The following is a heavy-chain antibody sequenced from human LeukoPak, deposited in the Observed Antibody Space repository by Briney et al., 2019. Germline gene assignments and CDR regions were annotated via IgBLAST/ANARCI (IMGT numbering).Heavy chain of an antibody. Sequence: SETLSLTCAIYGGSFSGYYWSWICQPPGKWLEWIGEINHSGSTNYNPSLKSRLTISVDTSKIQFSLKLSSVTAADTAVYYCARDDFWSGFNWFDPWGQGTLVTVSS. D-gene: IGHD3-3*01. CDR2: INHSGST. CDR3: ARDDFWSGFNWFDP. CDR1: GGSFSGYY. J-gene: IGHJ5*02. V-gene: IGHV4-34*01.